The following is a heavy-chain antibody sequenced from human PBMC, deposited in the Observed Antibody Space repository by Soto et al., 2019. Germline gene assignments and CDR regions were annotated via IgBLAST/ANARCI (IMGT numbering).Heavy chain of an antibody. CDR1: GGSISSGDYY. D-gene: IGHD3-22*01. CDR3: AKNPGYYYDSTGYHFDY. J-gene: IGHJ4*02. CDR2: IYYSGST. Sequence: SETLSLTCTVSGGSISSGDYYWSWIRQPPGKGLEWIGYIYYSGSTYYNPSLKSRVTISVDTSKNTLYLQMNSLRAEDTAVYYCAKNPGYYYDSTGYHFDYWGQGTLVTVSS. V-gene: IGHV4-30-4*01.